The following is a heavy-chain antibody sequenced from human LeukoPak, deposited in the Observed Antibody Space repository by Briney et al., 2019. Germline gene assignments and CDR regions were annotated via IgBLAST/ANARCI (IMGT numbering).Heavy chain of an antibody. Sequence: KVSCKASGYSFTNHWIGWVRQKPGKGLEWMGIIYPGDSDTRYSPSFQGQVTISADKSISTAYLQWSSLKASDTAMYYCARHTAVAGLIDYWGQGTLVPGSS. CDR1: GYSFTNHW. J-gene: IGHJ4*02. D-gene: IGHD6-19*01. CDR2: IYPGDSDT. CDR3: ARHTAVAGLIDY. V-gene: IGHV5-51*01.